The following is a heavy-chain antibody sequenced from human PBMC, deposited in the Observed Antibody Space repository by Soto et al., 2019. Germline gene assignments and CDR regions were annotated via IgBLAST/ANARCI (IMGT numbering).Heavy chain of an antibody. J-gene: IGHJ5*02. CDR3: ARTVGWLDP. CDR1: GDSVSSNSAA. V-gene: IGHV6-1*01. Sequence: SQTLSLPCAISGDSVSSNSAAWNWIRQSPSRGLEWLGRTYYRSKWYKEYAASVKSRITINPDTSKNQFSLQLNSVSPEDTAVYYCARTVGWLDPWGQGSLVTISS. CDR2: TYYRSKWYK. D-gene: IGHD1-26*01.